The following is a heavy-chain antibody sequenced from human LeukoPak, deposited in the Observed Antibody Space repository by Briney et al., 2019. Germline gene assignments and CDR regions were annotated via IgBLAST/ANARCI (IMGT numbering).Heavy chain of an antibody. CDR3: ARGKGLLWFGELMANDY. Sequence: GASVKVSCKASGYTFTRYDINWVRQATGQGLEWMGWMNPNSGNTGYAQKFQGRVTMTRNTSISTAYMELSSLRSEDTAVYYCARGKGLLWFGELMANDYWGQGTLVTISS. V-gene: IGHV1-8*01. CDR1: GYTFTRYD. D-gene: IGHD3-10*01. J-gene: IGHJ4*02. CDR2: MNPNSGNT.